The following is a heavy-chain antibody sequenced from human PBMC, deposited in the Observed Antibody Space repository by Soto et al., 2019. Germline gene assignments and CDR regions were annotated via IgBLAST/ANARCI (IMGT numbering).Heavy chain of an antibody. Sequence: PGGSLRLSCAASGFTFSSYAMSWVRQAPGKGLEWVSAISGSGGSTYYADSVKGRFTISRDNSKNTLYLQMNSLRAEDTAVYYCARGYCSGGSCYSRNGYYYGMDVWGQGTTGTVSS. CDR3: ARGYCSGGSCYSRNGYYYGMDV. J-gene: IGHJ6*02. D-gene: IGHD2-15*01. CDR2: ISGSGGST. CDR1: GFTFSSYA. V-gene: IGHV3-23*01.